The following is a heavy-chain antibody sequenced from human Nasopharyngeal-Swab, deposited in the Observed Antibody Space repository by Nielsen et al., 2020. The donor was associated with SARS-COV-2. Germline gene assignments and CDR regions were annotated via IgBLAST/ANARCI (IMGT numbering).Heavy chain of an antibody. D-gene: IGHD2-15*01. V-gene: IGHV1-2*06. CDR2: INPTTGGT. J-gene: IGHJ4*02. CDR1: TSTFNAYY. Sequence: ASVKVSCLASTSTFNAYYIHWVRQAPGQGLEWMGRINPTTGGTLYTQTFEGRVTMTTGTSTSTTYMELRGLTSDDTAVYYCTRALSGVYDFWGQGALVTVSS. CDR3: TRALSGVYDF.